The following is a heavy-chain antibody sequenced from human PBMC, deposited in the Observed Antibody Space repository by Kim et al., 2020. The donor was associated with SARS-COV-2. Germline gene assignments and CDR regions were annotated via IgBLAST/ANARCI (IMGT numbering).Heavy chain of an antibody. V-gene: IGHV3-23*01. D-gene: IGHD5-18*01. CDR1: GFNFYEYS. Sequence: GGSLRLSCAASGFNFYEYSMIWVRQAPGKGLEWVSVISANSDTTYYADSVKGRFTISRDNSKTALFLEMNSLRAEDTATYYCVADPNGIPRWGQGTLVTVS. CDR2: ISANSDTT. CDR3: VADPNGIPR. J-gene: IGHJ4*02.